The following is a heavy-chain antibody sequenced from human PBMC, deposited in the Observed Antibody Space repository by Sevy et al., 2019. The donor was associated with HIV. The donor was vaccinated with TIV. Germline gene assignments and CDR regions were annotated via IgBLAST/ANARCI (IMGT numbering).Heavy chain of an antibody. CDR2: ISSSGSA. Sequence: SETLSLTCSVSGDSITRSAYYWAWIRQPPGKGLEWIGSISSSGSAYHNASLKGRLTMAVDTSKSQFSLTLESVTAADTAVYYRARRSAGQWLAVYYFDSWGQGTLVTISS. D-gene: IGHD6-19*01. CDR1: GDSITRSAYY. J-gene: IGHJ4*02. CDR3: ARRSAGQWLAVYYFDS. V-gene: IGHV4-39*01.